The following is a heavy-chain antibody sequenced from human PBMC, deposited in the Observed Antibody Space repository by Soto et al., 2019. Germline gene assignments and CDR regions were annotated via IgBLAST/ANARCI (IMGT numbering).Heavy chain of an antibody. J-gene: IGHJ6*02. D-gene: IGHD3-9*01. CDR2: INPNSGGT. CDR1: GYTFTGYY. CDR3: ARDSSVDSSNYYGMDV. V-gene: IGHV1-2*04. Sequence: ASVKVSCKGSGYTFTGYYLHWVRQAPGQGLVWIGWINPNSGGTKYARNFPGWVTRTRDTRISSAWLDLSSLRSDDTAVCYCARDSSVDSSNYYGMDVGGQCNRVTVSS.